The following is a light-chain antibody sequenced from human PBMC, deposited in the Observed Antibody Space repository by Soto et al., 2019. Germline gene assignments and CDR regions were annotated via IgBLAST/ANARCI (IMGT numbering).Light chain of an antibody. CDR3: QQYNSWHPIT. Sequence: ERVMTQSPAAPSVSPGGRGTLSCRASESISLKLAWYQQRPGQPPRLVLYGASTRATGIPARFSGGGSGTEFTLTISSLQYEDFAVYYCQQYNSWHPITFGQGTRLEIK. CDR2: GAS. CDR1: ESISLK. V-gene: IGKV3-15*01. J-gene: IGKJ5*01.